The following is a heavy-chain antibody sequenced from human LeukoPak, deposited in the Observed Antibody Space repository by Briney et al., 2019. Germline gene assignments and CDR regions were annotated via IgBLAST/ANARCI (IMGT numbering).Heavy chain of an antibody. CDR3: AKDGVVPAARDRFDP. Sequence: GGSLRLSCAASGFTFSSYAMHWVRQAPGKGLEWVSAISGSGGSTYYADSVKGRFTISRDNSKNTLYLQMNSLRAEDTAVYYCAKDGVVPAARDRFDPWGQGTLVTVSS. V-gene: IGHV3-23*01. CDR2: ISGSGGST. J-gene: IGHJ5*02. D-gene: IGHD2-2*01. CDR1: GFTFSSYA.